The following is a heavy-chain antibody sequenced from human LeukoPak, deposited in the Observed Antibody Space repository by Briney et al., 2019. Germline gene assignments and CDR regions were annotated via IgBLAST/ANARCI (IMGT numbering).Heavy chain of an antibody. J-gene: IGHJ6*02. CDR2: INPNSGGT. Sequence: ASVSVSCKASGYSFTGNYMHWVRQAPGQGLEWMGWINPNSGGTNYAQKFQGWVTMTRDTSISTAYMELSRLRSDDTAVYYCARDGSEVLLWFGEPVGRLTHTAESGSPSPYYYGMDVWGQGTTVTVSS. V-gene: IGHV1-2*04. CDR1: GYSFTGNY. CDR3: ARDGSEVLLWFGEPVGRLTHTAESGSPSPYYYGMDV. D-gene: IGHD3-10*01.